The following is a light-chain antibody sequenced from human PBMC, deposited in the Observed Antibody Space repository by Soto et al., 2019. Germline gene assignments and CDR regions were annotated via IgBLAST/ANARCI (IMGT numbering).Light chain of an antibody. V-gene: IGKV3D-15*01. J-gene: IGKJ1*01. Sequence: EIVMTQSPATLSVSPGERATLSCSASQSISSNLAWYQQKPGQAPRLLIYDASNRATGIPARFSGSGSETEFTLTISSLQAEDSAVYFCQQYNNWPTWTFGQGTKVDI. CDR3: QQYNNWPTWT. CDR1: QSISSN. CDR2: DAS.